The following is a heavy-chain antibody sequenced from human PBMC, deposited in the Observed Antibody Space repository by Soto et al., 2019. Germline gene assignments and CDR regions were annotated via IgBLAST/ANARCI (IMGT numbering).Heavy chain of an antibody. D-gene: IGHD3-10*01. CDR1: GYTLTELS. CDR2: FDPEDGET. J-gene: IGHJ4*02. Sequence: ASVKVSCKVSGYTLTELSMHWVRQAPGKGLEWMGGFDPEDGETIYAQKFQGRVTMTEDTSTDTAYMELSSLRSEDTAVYYCATVRGVIPSPVHTFDYWGQGTLVTVSS. CDR3: ATVRGVIPSPVHTFDY. V-gene: IGHV1-24*01.